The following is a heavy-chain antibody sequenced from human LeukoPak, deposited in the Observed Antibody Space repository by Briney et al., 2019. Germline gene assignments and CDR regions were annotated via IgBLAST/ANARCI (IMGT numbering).Heavy chain of an antibody. J-gene: IGHJ4*02. CDR3: ARKPSGGYGDYGQRDY. CDR1: GYTFTNYD. V-gene: IGHV1-18*01. Sequence: ASVKVSCKASGYTFTNYDISWVRQAPGQGLEWMGWISAYNGNTNSAQKLQGRVTMTTDTSTSTAYMELRSLRSDDTAVYYCARKPSGGYGDYGQRDYWGQGTLVTVSS. CDR2: ISAYNGNT. D-gene: IGHD4-17*01.